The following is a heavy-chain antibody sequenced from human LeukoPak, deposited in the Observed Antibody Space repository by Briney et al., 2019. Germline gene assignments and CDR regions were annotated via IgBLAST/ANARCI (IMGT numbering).Heavy chain of an antibody. CDR3: AKGMVRGVNLSLPYYYYYYMDV. J-gene: IGHJ6*03. D-gene: IGHD3-10*01. CDR1: GFTFSSYG. Sequence: GGSLRLSCAASGFTFSSYGMSWVRQAPGKGLEWVSAISGSGGSTYYADSVKGRFTISRDNSKNTLYLQMNSLRAEDTAVYYCAKGMVRGVNLSLPYYYYYYMDVWGKGTTVTISS. V-gene: IGHV3-23*01. CDR2: ISGSGGST.